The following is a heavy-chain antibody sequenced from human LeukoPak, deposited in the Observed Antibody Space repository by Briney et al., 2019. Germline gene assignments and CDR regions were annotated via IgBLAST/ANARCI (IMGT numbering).Heavy chain of an antibody. D-gene: IGHD5-18*01. V-gene: IGHV4-30-4*01. CDR3: ARALNENSYAFDS. CDR2: FSYTGST. CDR1: GGSISSGENY. J-gene: IGHJ4*02. Sequence: SETLSLTCTVSGGSISSGENYWSWIRQPPGKGLEWIGYFSYTGSTYYNPSLKSRIPISVDTSKNQFSLRLMSVTAADTAVYHCARALNENSYAFDSWGQGTLVTVSS.